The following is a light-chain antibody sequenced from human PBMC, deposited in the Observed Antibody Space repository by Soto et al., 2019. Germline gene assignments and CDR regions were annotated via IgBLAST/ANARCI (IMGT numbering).Light chain of an antibody. Sequence: EIVLTQSPGTRSLSPGERAKISGRASQSVSSSDLAWYQKKPGQAPRLLIYDVSIRATGVPARFSGTGSETDFNLTISGLQSEDSAVYFCQQYNNWPFSFGQGTRLEIK. V-gene: IGKV3-20*01. CDR1: QSVSSSD. CDR2: DVS. J-gene: IGKJ5*01. CDR3: QQYNNWPFS.